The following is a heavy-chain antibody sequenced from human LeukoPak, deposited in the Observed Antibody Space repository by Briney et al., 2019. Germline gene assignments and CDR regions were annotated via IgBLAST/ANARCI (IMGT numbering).Heavy chain of an antibody. CDR3: ARGYLYYYGSGSFPDI. V-gene: IGHV4-4*07. CDR2: IYTSGTT. D-gene: IGHD3-10*01. CDR1: GGSISSYY. Sequence: PSETLSLTCTVSGGSISSYYWSWIRQPAGKGLEWIGRIYTSGTTNYNPSLKSRVTISVDTSKNQFSLKLSSVTAADTAVYYCARGYLYYYGSGSFPDIWGQGTMVTVSS. J-gene: IGHJ3*02.